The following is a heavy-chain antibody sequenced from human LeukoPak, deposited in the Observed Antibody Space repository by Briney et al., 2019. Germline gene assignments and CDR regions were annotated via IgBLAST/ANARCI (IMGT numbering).Heavy chain of an antibody. D-gene: IGHD1-14*01. CDR1: GFTFSSYG. J-gene: IGHJ5*02. Sequence: PGRSLRLSCAASGFTFSSYGMHWVRQAPGKRLEWVAVISHDGSNKYYADSVKGRFTTSRDNSKNTLYLQMNSLRAEDTAVYYCAKDFLRGTSNWFDPWGQGTLVTVSS. V-gene: IGHV3-30*18. CDR3: AKDFLRGTSNWFDP. CDR2: ISHDGSNK.